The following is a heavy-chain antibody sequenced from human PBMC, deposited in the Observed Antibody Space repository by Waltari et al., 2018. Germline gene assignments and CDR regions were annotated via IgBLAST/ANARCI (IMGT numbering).Heavy chain of an antibody. D-gene: IGHD6-19*01. J-gene: IGHJ4*02. V-gene: IGHV1-69*08. Sequence: QVQLVQSGAEVKKPGSSVKFSCKASGGTFSSYTISWVRQAPGQGLEWMGRIIPILGIANYAQKFQGRVTITADKSTNTAYMELSSLRSEDTAVYYCARDRGSGCLDYWGQGTLVTVSS. CDR1: GGTFSSYT. CDR3: ARDRGSGCLDY. CDR2: IIPILGIA.